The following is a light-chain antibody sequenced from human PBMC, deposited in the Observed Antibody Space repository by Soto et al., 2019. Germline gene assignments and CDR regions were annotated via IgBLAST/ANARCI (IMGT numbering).Light chain of an antibody. V-gene: IGLV2-23*01. Sequence: QSVLTQPASVSGSPGQSIXXSCTGTSSDVGSYSLVSWYQQHPGKAPQLIIYEASKRPSGVSNRFSASKSGNTASLTISGLLPEDEADYYCCSYTGSLTLVFGGGTQLTVL. CDR1: SSDVGSYSL. CDR3: CSYTGSLTLV. CDR2: EAS. J-gene: IGLJ2*01.